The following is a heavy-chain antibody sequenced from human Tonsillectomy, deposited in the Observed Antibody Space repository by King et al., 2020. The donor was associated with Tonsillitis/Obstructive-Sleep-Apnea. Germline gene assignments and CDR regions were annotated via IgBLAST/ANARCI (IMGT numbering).Heavy chain of an antibody. CDR1: GFTFSSYA. D-gene: IGHD3-22*01. J-gene: IGHJ6*02. V-gene: IGHV3-30*04. CDR2: ISYDGRNK. Sequence: VQLVESGGGVVQPGRSLRLSCAASGFTFSSYAMHWVRQAPGKGLEWGAVISYDGRNKYYADSVKGRFTISRDNSKNTLYLQMNSLRAEDTAVYYCHREWVSSGPSYYSYYAMDVSGQGTTGTVSS. CDR3: HREWVSSGPSYYSYYAMDV.